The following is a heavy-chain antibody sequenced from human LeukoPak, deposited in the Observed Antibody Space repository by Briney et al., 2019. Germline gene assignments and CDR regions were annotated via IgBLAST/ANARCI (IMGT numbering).Heavy chain of an antibody. CDR2: IYTSGST. J-gene: IGHJ4*02. CDR3: ARVGSSGWYFLDY. D-gene: IGHD6-19*01. V-gene: IGHV4-4*07. Sequence: SVTLSLTCTVSGCSISSYYWSWIRQPAGKGLEWIGRIYTSGSTNYNPSLKSRVTMSVGTSKNQFSLKLSSVTAADTAVYYCARVGSSGWYFLDYWGQGTLVTVSS. CDR1: GCSISSYY.